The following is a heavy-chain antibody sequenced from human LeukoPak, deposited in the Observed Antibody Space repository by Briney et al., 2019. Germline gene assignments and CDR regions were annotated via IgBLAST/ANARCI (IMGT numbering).Heavy chain of an antibody. CDR3: ARDLSSTPNWEFDY. D-gene: IGHD1-26*01. Sequence: ASVKVSRKTSGYTFADYFIHWVRQAPGQGLEWMGRINANSGGTEYEQKFQGRVTMTRDTSISTAYVEVNWLISDDTAIYYCARDLSSTPNWEFDYWGQGTLVTVSS. CDR2: INANSGGT. J-gene: IGHJ4*02. V-gene: IGHV1-2*06. CDR1: GYTFADYF.